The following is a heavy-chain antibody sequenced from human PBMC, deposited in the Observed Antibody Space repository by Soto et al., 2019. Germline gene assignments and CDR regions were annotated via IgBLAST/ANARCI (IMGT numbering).Heavy chain of an antibody. CDR2: ISYDGSNK. Sequence: GGSLRLSCAASGFTFSSYGMHWVRQAPGKGLEWVAVISYDGSNKYYADSVKGRFTISRDNSKNTLYLQMNSLRAEDTAVYYCAGAARGYYYYYMDVWGKGTTVTVSS. CDR3: AGAARGYYYYYMDV. CDR1: GFTFSSYG. V-gene: IGHV3-30*03. J-gene: IGHJ6*03. D-gene: IGHD6-6*01.